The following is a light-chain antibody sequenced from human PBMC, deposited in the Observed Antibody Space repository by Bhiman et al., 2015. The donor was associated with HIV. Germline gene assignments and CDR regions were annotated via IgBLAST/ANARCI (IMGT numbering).Light chain of an antibody. CDR1: SSDVGGYKH. CDR2: DVS. J-gene: IGLJ1*01. V-gene: IGLV2-14*03. CDR3: SSYTISNTYV. Sequence: QSALTQPASVSGSPGQSITISCTGTSSDVGGYKHVSWYQQHPGKAPKLMIYDVSYRPSGVSNRFSGSKSGNTASLIISGLQAEDEADYYCSSYTISNTYVFGTGTKVTVL.